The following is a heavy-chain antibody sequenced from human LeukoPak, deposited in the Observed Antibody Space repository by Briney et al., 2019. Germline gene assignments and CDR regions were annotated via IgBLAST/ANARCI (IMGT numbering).Heavy chain of an antibody. Sequence: ASVKVSCKASGYTFTGYYMHWVRQAPGQGLEWMGWINPNSGGTNYAQKLQGRVTMTTDTSTSTAYMELRSLRSDDTAVYYCAREFNGYDLHFDYWGQGTLVTVSS. V-gene: IGHV1-2*02. D-gene: IGHD5-12*01. CDR2: INPNSGGT. CDR1: GYTFTGYY. J-gene: IGHJ4*02. CDR3: AREFNGYDLHFDY.